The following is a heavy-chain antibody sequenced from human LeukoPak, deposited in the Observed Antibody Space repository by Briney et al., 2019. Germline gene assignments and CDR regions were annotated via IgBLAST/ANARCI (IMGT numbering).Heavy chain of an antibody. V-gene: IGHV1-8*01. J-gene: IGHJ6*03. D-gene: IGHD2-2*01. CDR3: ARALVVGDATRKYYYYMDV. CDR2: MSPNSGNT. CDR1: GYTFTGYD. Sequence: ASVKVSCKTSGYTFTGYDINWVRQATGQGLEWMGWMSPNSGNTAYAQRFQGRVTMTRDTSISTAYMELSSLTSEDTAVYYCARALVVGDATRKYYYYMDVWGKGTTVTVSS.